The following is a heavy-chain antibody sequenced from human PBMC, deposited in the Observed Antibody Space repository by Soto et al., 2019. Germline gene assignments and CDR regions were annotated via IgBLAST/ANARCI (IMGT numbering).Heavy chain of an antibody. V-gene: IGHV2-5*02. CDR2: IYWDDDK. Sequence: QITLKESGPPLVKPTQTLTLTCTFSGFSLNTSGVAVGWIRQPPGKALEWLALIYWDDDKRYSPSLKSRLTITKNTSKNQVVLTRTNMDPVDTGTYYGAHDYVWVGEDFAFDIWGQGTMVIVSS. J-gene: IGHJ3*02. CDR3: AHDYVWVGEDFAFDI. D-gene: IGHD3-10*01. CDR1: GFSLNTSGVA.